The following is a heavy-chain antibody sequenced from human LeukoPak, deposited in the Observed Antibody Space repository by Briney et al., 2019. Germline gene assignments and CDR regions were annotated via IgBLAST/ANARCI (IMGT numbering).Heavy chain of an antibody. D-gene: IGHD6-13*01. CDR2: IYYSGTA. Sequence: SETLSLTCTVYGGSINSYYWSWIRQPPGKGLEWIGYIYYSGTATYNPSLKSRVTISLDTPKNQFSLKLSSVTAADTAVYYCARRSRLAEAFDIWGQGTMVTVSS. J-gene: IGHJ3*02. CDR1: GGSINSYY. V-gene: IGHV4-59*08. CDR3: ARRSRLAEAFDI.